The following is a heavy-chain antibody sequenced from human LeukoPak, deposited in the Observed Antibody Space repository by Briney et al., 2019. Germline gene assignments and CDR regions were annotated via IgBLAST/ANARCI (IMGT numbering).Heavy chain of an antibody. Sequence: SETLSLTCSVSGDSITSSSFHWGWIRQPPGKGLEWIGSIYYSGSTYYNPSLKSRVTISVDTSKNQFSLKLSSVTAADTAVYYCARLFYGSGTISDYWGQGTLVTVSS. D-gene: IGHD3-10*01. J-gene: IGHJ4*02. CDR2: IYYSGST. CDR1: GDSITSSSFH. CDR3: ARLFYGSGTISDY. V-gene: IGHV4-39*07.